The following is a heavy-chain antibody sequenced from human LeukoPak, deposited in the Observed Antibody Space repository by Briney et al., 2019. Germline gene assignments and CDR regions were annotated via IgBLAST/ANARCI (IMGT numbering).Heavy chain of an antibody. Sequence: GGSLRLSCAASGFTFTNYWMTWVRQAPGKGLEWVGNIKKDGSEKYYVDSVKGRFTISRDNVKNSLYLQMNSLRAEDTAVYYCARDGRFGSGSYYTTFDYWGQGTLVTVSS. D-gene: IGHD3-10*01. CDR2: IKKDGSEK. CDR1: GFTFTNYW. J-gene: IGHJ4*02. CDR3: ARDGRFGSGSYYTTFDY. V-gene: IGHV3-7*01.